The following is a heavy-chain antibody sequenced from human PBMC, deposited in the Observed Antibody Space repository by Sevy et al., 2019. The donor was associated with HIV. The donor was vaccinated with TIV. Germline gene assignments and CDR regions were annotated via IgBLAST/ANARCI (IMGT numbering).Heavy chain of an antibody. D-gene: IGHD6-19*01. Sequence: ASVKVSCKASGGTFSSYAISWVRQAPGQGLEWMGGIIPIFGTANYAQKFQGRVTITADKSTSTAYMELSSLRSEDTAVYYCARESGGIAVAGHNYFDYWGQGTLVTVSS. CDR3: ARESGGIAVAGHNYFDY. CDR2: IIPIFGTA. J-gene: IGHJ4*02. CDR1: GGTFSSYA. V-gene: IGHV1-69*06.